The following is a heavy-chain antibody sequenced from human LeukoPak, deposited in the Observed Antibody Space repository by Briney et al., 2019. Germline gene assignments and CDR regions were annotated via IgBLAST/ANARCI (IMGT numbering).Heavy chain of an antibody. CDR2: MNPNSGNT. D-gene: IGHD4-17*01. CDR1: GYTFTSYD. V-gene: IGHV1-8*01. CDR3: AKDRTDYGDFFDY. Sequence: ASVKVSCKASGYTFTSYDINWVRQATGQGLEWMGWMNPNSGNTGYAQKFQGRVTMTRNTSISTAYMELNSLRAEDTAVYYCAKDRTDYGDFFDYWGQGTLVTVSS. J-gene: IGHJ4*02.